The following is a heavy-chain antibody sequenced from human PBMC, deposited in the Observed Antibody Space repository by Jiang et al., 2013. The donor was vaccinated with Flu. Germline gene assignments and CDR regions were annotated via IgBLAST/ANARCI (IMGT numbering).Heavy chain of an antibody. CDR3: AKDLRSLLEWSKWGDVSDV. V-gene: IGHV3-30*02. CDR1: GFTFNVYG. J-gene: IGHJ3*01. Sequence: VQLLESGGGVVQPGGSLRLSCAASGFTFNVYGMHWVRQAPGKGLEWVAFIWYDGSKKYYADSVKGRFTISRDNSKNTLYLQMNSLRAEDTAVYYCAKDLRSLLEWSKWGDVSDVWGQRTMVSVSS. D-gene: IGHD3-3*01. CDR2: IWYDGSKK.